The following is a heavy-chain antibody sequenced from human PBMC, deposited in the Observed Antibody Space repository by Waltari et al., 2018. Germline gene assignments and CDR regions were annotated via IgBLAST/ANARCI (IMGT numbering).Heavy chain of an antibody. CDR2: INHSGST. V-gene: IGHV4-34*01. CDR3: ARGLSLRAFDI. D-gene: IGHD3-16*02. CDR1: GGSFSGYY. Sequence: QVQLQQWGAGLLKPSETLSLTCAVYGGSFSGYYWSWIRQPPGKGLGWIGEINHSGSTNYNPSLKSRVTISVDTAKNQFSLKRSSVTAADTAVYYCARGLSLRAFDIWGQGTMVTVSS. J-gene: IGHJ3*02.